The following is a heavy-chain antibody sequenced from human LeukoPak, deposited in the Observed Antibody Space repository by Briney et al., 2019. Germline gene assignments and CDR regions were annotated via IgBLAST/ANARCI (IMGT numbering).Heavy chain of an antibody. J-gene: IGHJ4*02. Sequence: PSETLSLTCTVSGGSISSNNYYWGWIRQPPGKGLEWIGSIYYSGSTYYNPSLKSRVTISVDTSKNQLSLKLSSVTAADTAVYYCASPRWGSGSYFYWGQGTLVTVSS. V-gene: IGHV4-39*07. CDR3: ASPRWGSGSYFY. CDR1: GGSISSNNYY. CDR2: IYYSGST. D-gene: IGHD3-10*01.